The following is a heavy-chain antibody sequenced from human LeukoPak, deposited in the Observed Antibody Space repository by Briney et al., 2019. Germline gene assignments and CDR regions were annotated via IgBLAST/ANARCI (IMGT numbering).Heavy chain of an antibody. J-gene: IGHJ4*02. Sequence: GGSLRLSCAASGFTFSNYAMSWVRQAPGKGLEWVSTITRGGGSTYYADSVKGRFTISRDNSKNTLYLQMNSLRAGDTAVYYCARDHPDCKGTSCLLFDCWGQGTLVTDSS. D-gene: IGHD2-2*01. CDR1: GFTFSNYA. CDR2: ITRGGGST. V-gene: IGHV3-23*01. CDR3: ARDHPDCKGTSCLLFDC.